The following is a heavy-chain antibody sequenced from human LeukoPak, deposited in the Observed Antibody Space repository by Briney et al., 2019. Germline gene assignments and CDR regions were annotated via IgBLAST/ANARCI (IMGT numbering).Heavy chain of an antibody. CDR1: GFTFSSGVTFSTYG. D-gene: IGHD3-3*01. CDR3: ANEEWLPRYMDV. CDR2: MRYGGSNK. V-gene: IGHV3-30*02. Sequence: GGSLRLSCAASGFTFSSGVTFSTYGMYWVRQAPGKGLERVAFMRYGGSNKYYADSVKGRFTISRDNSKNTLYLQMNRLRAEDTAVYYCANEEWLPRYMDVWGKGTTVTVSS. J-gene: IGHJ6*03.